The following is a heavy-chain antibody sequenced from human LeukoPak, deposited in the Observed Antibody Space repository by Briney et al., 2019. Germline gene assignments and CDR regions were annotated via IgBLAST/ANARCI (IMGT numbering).Heavy chain of an antibody. Sequence: SETLSLTCTVSGGSISSSSYYWGWIRQPPGKGLEWIGSIYYGGSTYYNPSLKSRVTISVDTSKNQFSLKLSSVTAADTAVYYCARDLNYFDYWGQGTLVTASS. CDR3: ARDLNYFDY. V-gene: IGHV4-39*07. CDR2: IYYGGST. CDR1: GGSISSSSYY. J-gene: IGHJ4*02.